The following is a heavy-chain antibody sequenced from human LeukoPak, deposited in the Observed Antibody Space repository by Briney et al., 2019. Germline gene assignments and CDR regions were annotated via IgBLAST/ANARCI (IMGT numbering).Heavy chain of an antibody. CDR3: AKDPQPNAPIAAAGIYFDC. V-gene: IGHV3-23*01. D-gene: IGHD6-13*01. J-gene: IGHJ4*02. CDR2: ISGSGGST. Sequence: GGSLRLSCAASGFTFSSYAMSWVRQAPGKGLEWVSAISGSGGSTYYADSVKGRFTISRDNSKNTLYLQMNSLRAEDTAVYYCAKDPQPNAPIAAAGIYFDCWGQGTLVTVSS. CDR1: GFTFSSYA.